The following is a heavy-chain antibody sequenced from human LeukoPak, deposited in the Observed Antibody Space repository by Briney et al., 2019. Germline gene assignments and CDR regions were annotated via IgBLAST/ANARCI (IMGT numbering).Heavy chain of an antibody. J-gene: IGHJ6*02. CDR2: IYHSGST. CDR3: ARHRPTVRSMDV. V-gene: IGHV4-4*02. D-gene: IGHD3-10*01. CDR1: GGAISSSKW. Sequence: PSGTLSLTCAVSGGAISSSKWWSGVRPPPGKGGEWGGEIYHSGSTNYNPSLKSRVTISVDKSKNQFSLKLSSVTAADTAVYYCARHRPTVRSMDVWGQGTTVTVS.